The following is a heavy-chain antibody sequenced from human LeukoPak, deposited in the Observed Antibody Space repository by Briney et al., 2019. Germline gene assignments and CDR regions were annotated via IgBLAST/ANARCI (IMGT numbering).Heavy chain of an antibody. D-gene: IGHD4-17*01. J-gene: IGHJ4*02. CDR3: ARAVYGDYQYYFDY. Sequence: TSETLSLTCAVYGGSFSGYYWSWIRQPPGKGLEWIGEINHSGSTNYNPSLKSRVTISVDTSKNQFSLKLSSVTAADTAVYYCARAVYGDYQYYFDYWGQGTLVTVSS. CDR1: GGSFSGYY. V-gene: IGHV4-34*01. CDR2: INHSGST.